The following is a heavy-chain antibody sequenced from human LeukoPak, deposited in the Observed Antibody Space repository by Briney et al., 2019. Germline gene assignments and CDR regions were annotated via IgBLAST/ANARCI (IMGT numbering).Heavy chain of an antibody. CDR2: IYYSGST. CDR1: GGSISSSSYY. D-gene: IGHD3-22*01. V-gene: IGHV4-39*07. Sequence: SETLSLTCTVSGGSISSSSYYWGWIRQPPGKGLEWIGSIYYSGSTYYNPSLKSQVTISVDTSKNQFSLKLSSVTAADTAVYYCARYSSYDSSGYYFNWFDPWGQGTLVTVSS. J-gene: IGHJ5*02. CDR3: ARYSSYDSSGYYFNWFDP.